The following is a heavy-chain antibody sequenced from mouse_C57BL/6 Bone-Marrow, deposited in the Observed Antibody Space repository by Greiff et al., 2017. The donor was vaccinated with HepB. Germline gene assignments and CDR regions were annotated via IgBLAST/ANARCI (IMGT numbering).Heavy chain of an antibody. Sequence: EVHLVESGPGLVKPSQSLSLTCSVTGYSITSGYYWNWIRQFPGNKLEWMGYISYDGSNNYNPSLRNRISITRDTSKNQFFLKLNSVTTEDTATYYCARDDGYGEAMDYWGQGTSVTVSS. CDR1: GYSITSGYY. CDR3: ARDDGYGEAMDY. D-gene: IGHD2-3*01. CDR2: ISYDGSN. J-gene: IGHJ4*01. V-gene: IGHV3-6*01.